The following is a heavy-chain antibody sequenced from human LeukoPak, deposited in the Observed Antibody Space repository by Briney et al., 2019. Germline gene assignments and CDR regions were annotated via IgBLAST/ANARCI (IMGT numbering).Heavy chain of an antibody. CDR2: ISGSGGST. V-gene: IGHV3-23*01. D-gene: IGHD3-22*01. CDR1: GFTFSSYA. J-gene: IGHJ4*02. CDR3: AKESYDSSGYYPEGFDY. Sequence: GGSLRLSCAASGFTFSSYAMHWVRQAPGKGLEWVSAISGSGGSTYYADSVKGRFTISRDNSKNTLYLQMNSLRAEDTAVYYCAKESYDSSGYYPEGFDYWGQGTLVTVSS.